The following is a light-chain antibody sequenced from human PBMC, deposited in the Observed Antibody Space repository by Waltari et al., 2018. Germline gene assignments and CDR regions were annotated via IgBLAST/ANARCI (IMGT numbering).Light chain of an antibody. CDR1: SSDVGTYNR. V-gene: IGLV2-18*02. Sequence: QSALTQPPSVSGSPGQSVTIPCPGSSSDVGTYNRVSWYQQPPGRAPKLIIYEVNNRPSGVPDRFSGSKSGNTASLTISGLQAEDDADYYCSSYTSRTTFVVFGGGTKLTVL. CDR3: SSYTSRTTFVV. J-gene: IGLJ2*01. CDR2: EVN.